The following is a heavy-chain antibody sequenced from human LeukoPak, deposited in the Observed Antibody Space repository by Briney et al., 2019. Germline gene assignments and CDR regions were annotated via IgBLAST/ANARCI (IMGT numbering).Heavy chain of an antibody. J-gene: IGHJ4*02. CDR1: GVSISSGGYS. CDR3: ARGSAAKGFLDY. CDR2: IYHSGST. Sequence: SETLSLTCAVSGVSISSGGYSWSWIRQPPGKGLEWIGYIYHSGSTYYNPSLKSRVTIPVDRSKNQFSLKLSSVTAADTAVYYCARGSAAKGFLDYWGQGTLVTVSS. D-gene: IGHD6-13*01. V-gene: IGHV4-30-2*01.